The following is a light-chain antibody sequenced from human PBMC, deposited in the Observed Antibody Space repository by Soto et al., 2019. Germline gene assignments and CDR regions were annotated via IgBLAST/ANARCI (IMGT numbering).Light chain of an antibody. CDR1: SSDIGGYNY. V-gene: IGLV2-14*01. Sequence: QSALTQPASVSGSPGQSITFSCTGASSDIGGYNYVSWYQHHPGDAPKLIIYDVSNRPSGVSNRFSGSKSGNTASLTISGLQSEDEADYYCSSYSSSTTLVLFGGGTKLTVL. J-gene: IGLJ2*01. CDR3: SSYSSSTTLVL. CDR2: DVS.